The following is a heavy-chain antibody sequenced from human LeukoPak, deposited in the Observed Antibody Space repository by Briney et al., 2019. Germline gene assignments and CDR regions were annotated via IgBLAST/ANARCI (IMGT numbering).Heavy chain of an antibody. CDR1: GGSISSGGYY. V-gene: IGHV4-31*03. Sequence: PSQTLSLTCTVSGGSISSGGYYWSWIRQHPGKGLEWIGYIYYSGSTYYNPSLKSRVTISVDTSKNQFSLNLSSVTAADTAVYYWGEGLVWFGELPYQFYHWGQGTRVTVSS. D-gene: IGHD3-10*01. CDR3: GEGLVWFGELPYQFYH. CDR2: IYYSGST. J-gene: IGHJ4*02.